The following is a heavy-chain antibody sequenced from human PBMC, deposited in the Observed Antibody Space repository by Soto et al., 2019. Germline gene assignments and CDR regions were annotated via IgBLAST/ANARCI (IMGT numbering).Heavy chain of an antibody. V-gene: IGHV3-74*01. CDR2: INHERSNT. CDR1: GFIFSDFW. Sequence: GSLRLSCAASGFIFSDFWMHWVRQVPGEGLVWVSRINHERSNTNYADFVRGRFTISRDNSKNMLYLKMNSLRAEDAAFFFFARDEDPTYYHYGMDVWGQGTTVTVSS. CDR3: ARDEDPTYYHYGMDV. D-gene: IGHD3-16*01. J-gene: IGHJ6*02.